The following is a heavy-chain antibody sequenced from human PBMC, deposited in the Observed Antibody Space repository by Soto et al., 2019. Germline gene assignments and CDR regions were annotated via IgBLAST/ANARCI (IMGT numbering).Heavy chain of an antibody. D-gene: IGHD4-17*01. J-gene: IGHJ4*02. V-gene: IGHV3-30*18. CDR2: ISYDGSNK. CDR3: AKSPTVTYYFDY. Sequence: GGSLRLSCAASGFSFSNYGMHWVRQAPGKGLEWVAVISYDGSNKYYSDSVKGRFTISRDTSKSTLYLQMNSLSAEDTAMYYCAKSPTVTYYFDYWGQGTLVTVSS. CDR1: GFSFSNYG.